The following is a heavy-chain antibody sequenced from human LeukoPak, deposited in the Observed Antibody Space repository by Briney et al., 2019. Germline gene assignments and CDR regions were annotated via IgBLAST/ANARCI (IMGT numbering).Heavy chain of an antibody. V-gene: IGHV3-48*04. CDR1: GFTLSSSS. D-gene: IGHD1-7*01. Sequence: GGSLRLSCRASGFTLSSSSMNWVRPAPGRGLEWISYISTAGRTIYYADSVKGRFTISRDNSKNSLYLQMDSLRADDTALYYCARSKSNGLELRVAYFDAWGPGTLDTVSS. CDR2: ISTAGRTI. J-gene: IGHJ4*02. CDR3: ARSKSNGLELRVAYFDA.